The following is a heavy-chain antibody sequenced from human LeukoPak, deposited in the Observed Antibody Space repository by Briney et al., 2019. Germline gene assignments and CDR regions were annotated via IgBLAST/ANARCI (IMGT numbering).Heavy chain of an antibody. Sequence: PGGSLRLSCAASGFTFSSYAMSWVRQAPGKGLEWVSAISGSGGSTYYADSVKGRFTISRDNSKNTLYLQMNSLRAEDTAVYYCAKDYDSIXXXIFDYWGQGTLVTVSP. CDR1: GFTFSSYA. V-gene: IGHV3-23*01. CDR3: AKDYDSIXXXIFDY. CDR2: ISGSGGST. J-gene: IGHJ4*02. D-gene: IGHD3-3*01.